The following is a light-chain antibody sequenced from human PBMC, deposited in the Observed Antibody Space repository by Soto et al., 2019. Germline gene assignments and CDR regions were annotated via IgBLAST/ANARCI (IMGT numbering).Light chain of an antibody. CDR1: SGDVGGYEY. CDR2: DVN. J-gene: IGLJ1*01. CDR3: CSYEGSFTHV. Sequence: QSVLTQPRSVSGSPGQSVTISCLGTSGDVGGYEYVSWYQQHPGKAPRLLIFDVNKRPSGVPDRFSGSKSGNTASLTISGLQAHDEAAYYCCSYEGSFTHVFEYGTKVTV. V-gene: IGLV2-11*01.